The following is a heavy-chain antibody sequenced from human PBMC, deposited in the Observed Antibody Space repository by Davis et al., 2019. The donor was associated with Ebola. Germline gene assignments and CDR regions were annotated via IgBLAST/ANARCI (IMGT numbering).Heavy chain of an antibody. CDR1: GGSVSNYY. D-gene: IGHD6-13*01. CDR3: ARGPYSSPRGRFDY. J-gene: IGHJ4*02. Sequence: SETLSLTCTVSGGSVSNYYWSWIRQSPGKGLEWIGYIYYRGSTNYNPSLKSRVTISVDTSKNQFSLKLSSVTAADTAVYYCARGPYSSPRGRFDYWGQGTLVTVSS. CDR2: IYYRGST. V-gene: IGHV4-59*02.